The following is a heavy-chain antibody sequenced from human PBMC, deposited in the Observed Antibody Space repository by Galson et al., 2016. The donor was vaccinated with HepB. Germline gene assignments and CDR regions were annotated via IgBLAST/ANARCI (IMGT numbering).Heavy chain of an antibody. J-gene: IGHJ5*02. D-gene: IGHD1-26*01. Sequence: SVKVSCKASGYTFTNHHLHWVRQAPGQGLEWMAIVNPSDGTAAYAQKFQGRVTMTRDTSTSTVYMELSSLRSDDTAVYYCARDVAQKESWEIRWFDPWGQGTLVTVSS. CDR2: VNPSDGTA. V-gene: IGHV1-46*01. CDR1: GYTFTNHH. CDR3: ARDVAQKESWEIRWFDP.